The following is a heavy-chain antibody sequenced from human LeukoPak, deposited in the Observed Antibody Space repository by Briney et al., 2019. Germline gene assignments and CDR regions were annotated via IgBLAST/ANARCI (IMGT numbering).Heavy chain of an antibody. J-gene: IGHJ6*02. V-gene: IGHV3-48*03. Sequence: GGSLRLSCVASGFTFSSYEMNWVRQAPGKGLEWVSYISSSGTTIYYADSVKGRCTIFRDNAKNSLYLQMNSLRAEDTAVYYCARGSTYYYGMDVWGQGTTVTVSS. CDR2: ISSSGTTI. CDR1: GFTFSSYE. CDR3: ARGSTYYYGMDV.